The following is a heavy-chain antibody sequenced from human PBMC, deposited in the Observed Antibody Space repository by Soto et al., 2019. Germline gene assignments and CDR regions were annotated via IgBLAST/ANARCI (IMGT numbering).Heavy chain of an antibody. D-gene: IGHD6-13*01. CDR1: GGPISSFY. CDR2: IYNGGRN. CDR3: ARGSSRWDY. V-gene: IGHV4-4*07. J-gene: IGHJ4*02. Sequence: SETLSLTCTVSGGPISSFYWSWIRQPAGKGLEWIGRIYNGGRNNYNPSLKSRVTMSVDTSKNQFSLRLSSVTAADTAMYYCARGSSRWDYWGQGTLVTVSS.